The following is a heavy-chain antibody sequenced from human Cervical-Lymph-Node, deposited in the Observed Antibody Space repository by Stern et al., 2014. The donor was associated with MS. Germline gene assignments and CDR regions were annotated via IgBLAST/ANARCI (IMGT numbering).Heavy chain of an antibody. CDR3: ASRIRGALDI. Sequence: DQLVESGAEVKKPGASVKVSCKASGYTFTSYGISWVRQAPGQGLEWMGGSSAYNGNTNYAQKLKGRVTMTTDTSTSTAYMELRSLRSDDTAVYYCASRIRGALDIWGQGTMVTVSS. CDR2: SSAYNGNT. D-gene: IGHD2-15*01. J-gene: IGHJ3*02. V-gene: IGHV1-18*04. CDR1: GYTFTSYG.